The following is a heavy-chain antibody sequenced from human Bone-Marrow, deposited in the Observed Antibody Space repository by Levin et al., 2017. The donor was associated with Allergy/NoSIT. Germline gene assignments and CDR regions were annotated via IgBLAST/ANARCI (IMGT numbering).Heavy chain of an antibody. D-gene: IGHD2-15*01. CDR2: ISSSSSYI. Sequence: SCAASGFTFSSYSMNWVRQAPGKGLEWVSSISSSSSYIYYADSVKGRFTISRDNAKNSLYLQMNSLRAEDTAVYYCARVGEYCSGGSCYLYYYYYYMDVWGKGTTVTVSS. J-gene: IGHJ6*03. CDR3: ARVGEYCSGGSCYLYYYYYYMDV. CDR1: GFTFSSYS. V-gene: IGHV3-21*01.